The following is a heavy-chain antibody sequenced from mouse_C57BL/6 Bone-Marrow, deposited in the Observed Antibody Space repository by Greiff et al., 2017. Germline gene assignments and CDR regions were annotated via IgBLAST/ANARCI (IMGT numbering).Heavy chain of an antibody. CDR2: INPSSGYT. D-gene: IGHD2-4*01. CDR1: GYTFTSYT. Sequence: VQLQQSGAELARPGASVKMSCKASGYTFTSYTMHWVKQRPGQGLEWIGYINPSSGYTKYNQRFKDKATLTADKSSSTAYMQLSSLTSEDSAVYYCASVDSSWFAYWGQGTLVTVSA. V-gene: IGHV1-4*01. J-gene: IGHJ3*01. CDR3: ASVDSSWFAY.